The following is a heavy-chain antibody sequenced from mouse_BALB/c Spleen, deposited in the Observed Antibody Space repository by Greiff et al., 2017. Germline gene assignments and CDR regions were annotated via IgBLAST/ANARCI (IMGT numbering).Heavy chain of an antibody. Sequence: VQLKESGPELVKPGASVKMSCKASGYTFTSYVMHWVKQKPGQGLEWIGYINPYNDGTKYNEKFKGKATLTSDKSSSTAYMELSSLTSEDSAVYYCAREGIYDGMDYWGQGTSVTVSS. D-gene: IGHD2-3*01. J-gene: IGHJ4*01. V-gene: IGHV1-14*01. CDR2: INPYNDGT. CDR3: AREGIYDGMDY. CDR1: GYTFTSYV.